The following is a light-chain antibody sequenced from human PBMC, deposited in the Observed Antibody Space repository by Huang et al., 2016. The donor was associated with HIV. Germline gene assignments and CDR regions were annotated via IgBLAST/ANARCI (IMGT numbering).Light chain of an antibody. Sequence: DIVMTQSPDSLAVSLGERATINCKSSQSLLYSSKNKNYLAWYQQKPGQPPKLLIYWASTRESGVPDRFNGSGSGTDFTLTISSLQAEDVAVYYCQQYFRNPTFGGGTRVEIQ. J-gene: IGKJ4*01. CDR3: QQYFRNPT. CDR2: WAS. CDR1: QSLLYSSKNKNY. V-gene: IGKV4-1*01.